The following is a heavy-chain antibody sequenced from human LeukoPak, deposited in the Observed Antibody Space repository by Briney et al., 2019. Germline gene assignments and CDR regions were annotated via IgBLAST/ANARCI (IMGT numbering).Heavy chain of an antibody. Sequence: ASVKVSCKASGYTFASYDINWVRQAIGQGLEWMGWMNPNGGNTGYAQKFQGRVTITMNTSISTAYMELSSLTSEDTAVYYCARGPYTHYDSSGDYYNWFDPWGQGTLVTVSS. J-gene: IGHJ5*02. CDR3: ARGPYTHYDSSGDYYNWFDP. V-gene: IGHV1-8*03. D-gene: IGHD3-22*01. CDR2: MNPNGGNT. CDR1: GYTFASYD.